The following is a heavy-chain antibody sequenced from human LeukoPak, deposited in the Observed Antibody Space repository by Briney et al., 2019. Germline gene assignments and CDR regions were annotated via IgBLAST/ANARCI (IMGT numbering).Heavy chain of an antibody. CDR1: GFTFSSYA. Sequence: GGSLRLSCAASGFTFSSYAMHWVRQAPGKGLEYVSAISSNGGSTYYANSVKGRFTISRDNSKNTLYLQMGSLRAEDMAVYYCARDTSGYSYGFDYWGQGTLVTVSS. V-gene: IGHV3-64*01. CDR2: ISSNGGST. D-gene: IGHD5-18*01. J-gene: IGHJ4*02. CDR3: ARDTSGYSYGFDY.